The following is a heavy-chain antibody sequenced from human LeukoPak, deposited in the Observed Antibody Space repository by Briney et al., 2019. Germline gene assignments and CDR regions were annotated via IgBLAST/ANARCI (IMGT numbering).Heavy chain of an antibody. CDR3: ARLLGYCSSTSCYKYFDY. J-gene: IGHJ4*02. V-gene: IGHV4-34*01. CDR2: INHSGST. Sequence: SETLSLTCAVYGGPFSGYYWSWIRQPPGKGLEWIGEINHSGSTNYNPSLKSRVTISVDTSKNQFSLKLSSVTAADTAVYYCARLLGYCSSTSCYKYFDYWGQGTLVTVSS. CDR1: GGPFSGYY. D-gene: IGHD2-2*02.